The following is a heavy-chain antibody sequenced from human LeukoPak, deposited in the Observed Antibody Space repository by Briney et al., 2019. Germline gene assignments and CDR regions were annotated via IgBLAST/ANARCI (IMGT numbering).Heavy chain of an antibody. Sequence: PSETLSLTCTVSGGSISSGSYYWSWIRQPAGKGLEWIGRIYTSGSTNYNPSPKSRVTITVDTSKNQFSLKLSSVTAADTAVYYCARTGYSSSWYFFDYWGQGILVTVSS. D-gene: IGHD6-13*01. CDR1: GGSISSGSYY. CDR3: ARTGYSSSWYFFDY. CDR2: IYTSGST. V-gene: IGHV4-61*02. J-gene: IGHJ4*02.